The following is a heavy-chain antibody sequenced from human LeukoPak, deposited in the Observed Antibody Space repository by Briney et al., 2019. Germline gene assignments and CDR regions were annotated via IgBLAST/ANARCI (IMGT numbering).Heavy chain of an antibody. D-gene: IGHD6-19*01. CDR3: AIAVAGTHGVFDP. CDR2: INPNSGGT. V-gene: IGHV1-2*02. CDR1: GYTFTGYY. J-gene: IGHJ5*02. Sequence: GASVKVSCKASGYTFTGYYMHWVRQAPGQGLEWMGWINPNSGGTNYAQKFQGRVTMTRDTSISTAYMELSRLRSDDTAVYYCAIAVAGTHGVFDPWGQGTLVTVSS.